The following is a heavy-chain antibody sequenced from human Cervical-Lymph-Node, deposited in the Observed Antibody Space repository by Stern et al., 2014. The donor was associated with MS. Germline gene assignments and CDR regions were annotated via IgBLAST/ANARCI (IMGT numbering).Heavy chain of an antibody. CDR3: AREHHGGNFAS. V-gene: IGHV1-69*01. Sequence: QVQLVQSGAEVRKPGSSAKVSCKASGATFSTNAISWLRQAPGQGPEWMGASVPICWRANYVQKLRGRLTITADESASTAYMELLSLRSEDTAVYYCAREHHGGNFASWGQGTLVTVSS. CDR2: SVPICWRA. J-gene: IGHJ5*02. D-gene: IGHD4-23*01. CDR1: GATFSTNA.